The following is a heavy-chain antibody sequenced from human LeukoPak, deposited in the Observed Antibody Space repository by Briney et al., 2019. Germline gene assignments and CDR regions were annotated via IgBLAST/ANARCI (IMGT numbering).Heavy chain of an antibody. CDR1: GGSISSSSYY. Sequence: SQTLSLTCTVSGGSISSSSYYWGWIRQPPGKGLEWIGSIYYSGSTYYNPSLKSRVTISVDTSKNQFSLKLSSVTAADTAVYYCASETETTVTTFRDYWGQGTLVTVSS. V-gene: IGHV4-39*07. CDR3: ASETETTVTTFRDY. D-gene: IGHD4-17*01. J-gene: IGHJ4*02. CDR2: IYYSGST.